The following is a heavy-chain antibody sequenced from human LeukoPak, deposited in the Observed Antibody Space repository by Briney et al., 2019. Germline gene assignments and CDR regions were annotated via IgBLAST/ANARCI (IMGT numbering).Heavy chain of an antibody. D-gene: IGHD2-2*01. CDR3: AREYCSSTSCLFDY. Sequence: TGGSLRLSCAASGFTFSSYGMHWVRQAPGKGLEWVEIIWNDGSNKYYADSVKGRFTISRDNSKNTLYLQMNSLRAEDTAVYYCAREYCSSTSCLFDYWGQGILVTVSS. CDR1: GFTFSSYG. V-gene: IGHV3-33*01. CDR2: IWNDGSNK. J-gene: IGHJ4*02.